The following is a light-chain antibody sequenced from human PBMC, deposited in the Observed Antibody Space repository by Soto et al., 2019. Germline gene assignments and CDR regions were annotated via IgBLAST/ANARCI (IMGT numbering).Light chain of an antibody. Sequence: QSVLTQPASGSGSPGQSITISCTGTSSDVGDYKYVSWYQQHPGKAPKLMIYDVSNRPSGVSNRFSGSKSGNTASLTISGLQAEDEADYYCSSYTSSSTLYVFGTGTKVTV. CDR3: SSYTSSSTLYV. CDR1: SSDVGDYKY. CDR2: DVS. V-gene: IGLV2-14*01. J-gene: IGLJ1*01.